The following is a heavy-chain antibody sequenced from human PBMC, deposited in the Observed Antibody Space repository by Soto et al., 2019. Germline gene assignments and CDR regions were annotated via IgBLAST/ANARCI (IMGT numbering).Heavy chain of an antibody. CDR3: AGGDFDQGGGWFDP. CDR2: ISAYNGNT. Sequence: VASVKVSCKASGYTFTSYGISWVRQAPGQGLEWMGWISAYNGNTNYAQKLQGRVTMTTDTSTSTAYMELRSLRSDDTAVYYCAGGDFDQGGGWFDPWGQGTLVTVSS. V-gene: IGHV1-18*01. J-gene: IGHJ5*02. D-gene: IGHD3-9*01. CDR1: GYTFTSYG.